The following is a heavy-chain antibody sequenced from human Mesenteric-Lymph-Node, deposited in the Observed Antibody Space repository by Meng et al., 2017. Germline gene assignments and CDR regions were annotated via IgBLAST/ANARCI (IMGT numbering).Heavy chain of an antibody. CDR1: GFTFDDYA. J-gene: IGHJ4*02. CDR3: ASHVDTAISYFDY. CDR2: INWNGGST. Sequence: GESLKISCAASGFTFDDYAMHWVRQAPGEGLEWVSGINWNGGSTGYADSVKGRFTISRDNAKNTLYLQMNSLRAEDTAVYYCASHVDTAISYFDYWGQGTLVTVSS. D-gene: IGHD5-18*01. V-gene: IGHV3-20*04.